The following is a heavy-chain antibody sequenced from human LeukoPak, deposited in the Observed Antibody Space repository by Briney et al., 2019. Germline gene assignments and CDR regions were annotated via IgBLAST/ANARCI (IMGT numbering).Heavy chain of an antibody. CDR3: AREGYYFDY. V-gene: IGHV4-30-2*01. CDR2: IYHSGST. J-gene: IGHJ4*02. CDR1: GGSISSGGYY. Sequence: PLETLSLTCTVSGGSISSGGYYWSWIRQPPGKGLEWIGYIYHSGSTYYNPSLKSRVTISVDRSKNQFSLKLSSVTAADTAVYYCAREGYYFDYWGQGTLVTVSS.